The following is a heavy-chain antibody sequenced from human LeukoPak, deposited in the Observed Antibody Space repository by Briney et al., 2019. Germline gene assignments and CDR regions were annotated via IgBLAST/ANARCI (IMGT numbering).Heavy chain of an antibody. D-gene: IGHD2-2*02. CDR1: GFSIKSYS. CDR2: ISSSSSTI. V-gene: IGHV3-48*02. Sequence: PGGSLRVSCAASGFSIKSYSMTWVRQAPGKGLEWVSYISSSSSTIYYADSVKGRFTISRDNAKNSLYLQMNSLRDEDTAVYYCARVGGPSVVPAAIYWGNYYYGMDVWGQGTTVTVSS. CDR3: ARVGGPSVVPAAIYWGNYYYGMDV. J-gene: IGHJ6*02.